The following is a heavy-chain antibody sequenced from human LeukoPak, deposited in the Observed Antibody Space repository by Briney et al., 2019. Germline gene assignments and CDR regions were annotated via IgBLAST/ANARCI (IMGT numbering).Heavy chain of an antibody. J-gene: IGHJ6*02. V-gene: IGHV3-74*01. CDR1: GFTFNTYW. CDR3: ARGSAGAYRIMDV. D-gene: IGHD6-19*01. Sequence: PGGSLRLSCVASGFTFNTYWIHWVRQGPGKGLEWLSLISADGTTTTYADSVKGRFTVSRDNAKNTLFLQMNSLRAEDAAVYYCARGSAGAYRIMDVWGQGTTVTVS. CDR2: ISADGTTT.